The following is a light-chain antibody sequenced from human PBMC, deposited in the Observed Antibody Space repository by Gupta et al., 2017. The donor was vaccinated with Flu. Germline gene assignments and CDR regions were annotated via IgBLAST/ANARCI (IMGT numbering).Light chain of an antibody. CDR1: QSVSTSY. Sequence: EIVLTQSPGTLSLSPGESATLSCRASQSVSTSYLAWYQQKPGQAPRLLIYGASSRATGLPDRFSGSGSGTDFTLTISRLEPEDFAVYYCQQYGSSPMYTFGQGTKLEIK. CDR2: GAS. V-gene: IGKV3-20*01. J-gene: IGKJ2*01. CDR3: QQYGSSPMYT.